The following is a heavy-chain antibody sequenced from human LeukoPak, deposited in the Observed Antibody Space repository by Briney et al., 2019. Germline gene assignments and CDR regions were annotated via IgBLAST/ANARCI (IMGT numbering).Heavy chain of an antibody. V-gene: IGHV3-23*01. CDR1: GFTLSSYA. D-gene: IGHD3-22*01. CDR2: ISGSGGST. Sequence: GGSLRLSCAASGFTLSSYAMSWVRQAPGKGLEWVSAISGSGGSTYYADSVKGRFTISRDNSKNTLYLQMNSLRAEDTAVYYCANKQSGYPPRGWGQGTLVTVSS. CDR3: ANKQSGYPPRG. J-gene: IGHJ4*02.